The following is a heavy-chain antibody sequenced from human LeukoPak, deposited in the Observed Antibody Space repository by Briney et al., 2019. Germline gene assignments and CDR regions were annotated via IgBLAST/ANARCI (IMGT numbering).Heavy chain of an antibody. CDR2: MSFKGST. V-gene: IGHV4-4*08. Sequence: SETLSLTCTISGGSINSYYWNWIRQSPGKGLEYVGYMSFKGSTNYNSSLRSRVTISVDTSKNQFSLKLSSVTAADTAVYYCARMYSSSWYGLLNWFDPWGQGTLVTVSS. CDR1: GGSINSYY. J-gene: IGHJ5*02. D-gene: IGHD6-13*01. CDR3: ARMYSSSWYGLLNWFDP.